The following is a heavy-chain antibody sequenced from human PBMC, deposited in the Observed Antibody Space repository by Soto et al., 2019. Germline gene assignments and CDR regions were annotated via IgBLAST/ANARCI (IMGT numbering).Heavy chain of an antibody. CDR2: IYHSGST. CDR3: ARDHCSGGSCYHGD. CDR1: SGSISSSNW. J-gene: IGHJ4*02. Sequence: QVQLQESGPGLVKPSGTLSLTCAVSSGSISSSNWWSWVRQPPGKGLEWIGEIYHSGSTNYNPSPKSRVTISVDKSKSESSLKLSSVTAADTAVYYCARDHCSGGSCYHGDWGQGTLVTVSS. D-gene: IGHD2-15*01. V-gene: IGHV4-4*02.